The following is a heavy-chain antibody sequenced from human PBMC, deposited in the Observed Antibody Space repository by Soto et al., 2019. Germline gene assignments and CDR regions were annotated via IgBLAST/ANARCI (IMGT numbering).Heavy chain of an antibody. CDR1: GFTFSSYA. CDR2: ISGSGGST. J-gene: IGHJ6*03. CDR3: AKVPQGFYYYMDV. V-gene: IGHV3-23*01. Sequence: EVQLLESGGGLVQPGGSLRLSCAASGFTFSSYAMSWVRQAPGKGLEWVSAISGSGGSTYYADSVKGRFTISRDKSKNTLYLQMNSLRAEDTAVYYCAKVPQGFYYYMDVWGKGTTVTVSS.